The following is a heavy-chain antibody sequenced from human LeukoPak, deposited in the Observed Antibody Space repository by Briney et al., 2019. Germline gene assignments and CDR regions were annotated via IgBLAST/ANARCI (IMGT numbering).Heavy chain of an antibody. CDR3: ARDQCFSGYCHVFDS. Sequence: RGSLRLSCAASGYRFGSHWMHWVRQGPGKGLVWVSRINNEGSSTSYADSVKGRFTISRDNAKNTLYLQMTSLRAEDTAMYYCARDQCFSGYCHVFDSWGRGTMVTVSS. CDR1: GYRFGSHW. CDR2: INNEGSST. D-gene: IGHD3-22*01. J-gene: IGHJ3*01. V-gene: IGHV3-74*01.